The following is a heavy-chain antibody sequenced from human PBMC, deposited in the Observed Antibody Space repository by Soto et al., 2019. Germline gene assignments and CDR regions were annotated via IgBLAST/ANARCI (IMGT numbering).Heavy chain of an antibody. CDR1: GFTFSSYG. J-gene: IGHJ4*02. CDR3: AKDSYNILISSLLDY. V-gene: IGHV3-30*18. Sequence: PGGSLRLSCAASGFTFSSYGMHWVRQAPGKGLEWVAVISYDGSNKYYADSVKGRFTISRDNSKNTLYLQMNSLRAEDTAVYYCAKDSYNILISSLLDYWGQGTLVTVSS. D-gene: IGHD3-9*01. CDR2: ISYDGSNK.